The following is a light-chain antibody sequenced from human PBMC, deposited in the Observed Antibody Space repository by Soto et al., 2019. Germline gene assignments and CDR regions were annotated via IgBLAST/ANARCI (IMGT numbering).Light chain of an antibody. J-gene: IGKJ4*01. V-gene: IGKV1-39*01. CDR3: QPCFSDLR. CDR1: QNIRNF. CDR2: GAS. Sequence: DIQMTQSPSSLSASVGDRVTMTCRASQNIRNFLNWYQHKPGEAPKLLIYGASSLQSGVPSRFNGSGSGTVFTLTITSLQPEDFATYYCQPCFSDLRFGGGTKVEIK.